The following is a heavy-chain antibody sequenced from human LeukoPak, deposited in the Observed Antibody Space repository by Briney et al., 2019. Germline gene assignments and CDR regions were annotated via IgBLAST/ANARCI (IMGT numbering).Heavy chain of an antibody. V-gene: IGHV3-53*01. CDR1: GFSVSTNF. Sequence: GGSLRLSCAVSGFSVSTNFISWVRQAAGKGLEWVAAIYSGGSTYYADSVKGRFTISRDNSKNTLYLQMNSLRAEDTAVYYCAKDGGPVWFGEFHYFDYWGQGTLVTVSS. D-gene: IGHD3-10*01. J-gene: IGHJ4*02. CDR3: AKDGGPVWFGEFHYFDY. CDR2: IYSGGST.